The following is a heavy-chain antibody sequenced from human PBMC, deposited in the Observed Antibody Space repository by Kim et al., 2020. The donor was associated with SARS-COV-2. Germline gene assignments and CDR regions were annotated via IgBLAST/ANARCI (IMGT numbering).Heavy chain of an antibody. CDR3: ARGDISIFCPGNAIDY. D-gene: IGHD3-3*01. J-gene: IGHJ4*01. V-gene: IGHV4-59*13. CDR2: ISYSGST. Sequence: SETLSLTCTVSGGSFSSYYWSWIRQPPGKGLEWIAYISYSGSTNYNPSLKSRVTIFSDTSNNQFSLKLSSVTAADTAVYYCARGDISIFCPGNAIDYWG. CDR1: GGSFSSYY.